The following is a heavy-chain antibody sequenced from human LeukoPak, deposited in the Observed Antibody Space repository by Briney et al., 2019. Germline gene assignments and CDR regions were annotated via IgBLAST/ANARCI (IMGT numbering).Heavy chain of an antibody. Sequence: SETLSLTCTVSGGSISSYYWSWIRQPAGKGLEWIGRIYTSGSTNYNPSLKSRVTMSVDTSKNQFSLKLSSVTAADTAVYYCASSPNWNYARGAFDIWGQGTMVTVSS. CDR3: ASSPNWNYARGAFDI. J-gene: IGHJ3*02. CDR1: GGSISSYY. V-gene: IGHV4-4*07. CDR2: IYTSGST. D-gene: IGHD1-7*01.